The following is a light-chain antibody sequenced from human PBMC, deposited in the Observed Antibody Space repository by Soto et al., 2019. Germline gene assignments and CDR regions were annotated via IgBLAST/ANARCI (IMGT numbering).Light chain of an antibody. CDR1: QSISNN. Sequence: DIVMTQSPLSLPVTPGEPASISCRASQSISNNFAWFQQKPGQVPRLLIYGASTRATGVPARFSGSGSGTEFTLTISSLQSEDFATYYCQHFNNWPPELTFGGGTKV. V-gene: IGKV3-15*01. CDR2: GAS. J-gene: IGKJ4*01. CDR3: QHFNNWPPELT.